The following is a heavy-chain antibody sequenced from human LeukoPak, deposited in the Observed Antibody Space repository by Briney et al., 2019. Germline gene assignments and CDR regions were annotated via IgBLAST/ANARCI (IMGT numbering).Heavy chain of an antibody. CDR1: GYIFTNYG. CDR2: ISGYNDNA. V-gene: IGHV1-18*01. Sequence: ASVKVSCKASGYIFTNYGISWVRQAPGHGLEWVGWISGYNDNAHYAQKLQGRVTMTRETSTSTVYMELRSLSSDDTAIYYCARDGNDVMDYWGQGTLVTVSS. CDR3: ARDGNDVMDY. D-gene: IGHD1-1*01. J-gene: IGHJ4*02.